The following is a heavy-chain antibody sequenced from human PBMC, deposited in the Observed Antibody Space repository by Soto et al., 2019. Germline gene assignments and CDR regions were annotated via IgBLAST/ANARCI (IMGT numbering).Heavy chain of an antibody. J-gene: IGHJ6*03. CDR1: GFTFSDYY. CDR2: ISSGASTI. D-gene: IGHD1-1*01. CDR3: ARGGVDDYHYCYYMDV. V-gene: IGHV3-11*01. Sequence: QAQLVESGGGLVKPGGSLRLSCAASGFTFSDYYMSWIRRAPGKGLEWVSYISSGASTIYYTDSVRGRFTISRDNAKNSLYLQMNSLRVEDTAVYYCARGGVDDYHYCYYMDVWGKGTTVTVSS.